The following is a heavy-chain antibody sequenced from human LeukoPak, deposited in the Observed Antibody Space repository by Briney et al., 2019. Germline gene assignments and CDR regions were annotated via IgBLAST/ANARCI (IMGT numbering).Heavy chain of an antibody. V-gene: IGHV1-24*01. CDR2: FDPEDGET. Sequence: ASVNVSRKVSGYTLTELSMHWVRQAPGKGVEWMGGFDPEDGETIYAQKFQCRVTMTEDTSTDTAYMELSSLRSEDTAVYYCATDNPSHYYDSSGFDYWGQGTLVTVSS. CDR1: GYTLTELS. CDR3: ATDNPSHYYDSSGFDY. J-gene: IGHJ4*02. D-gene: IGHD3-22*01.